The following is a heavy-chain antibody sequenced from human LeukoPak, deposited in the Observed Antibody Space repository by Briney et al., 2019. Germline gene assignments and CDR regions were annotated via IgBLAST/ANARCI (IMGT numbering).Heavy chain of an antibody. J-gene: IGHJ4*02. CDR2: IYSGGTT. CDR3: ARDAGYDSGWTSFEF. CDR1: GFNIDTAY. V-gene: IGHV3-53*01. Sequence: GGSLRLSCFVSGFNIDTAYMTWVRQAPGEGLEWFSLIYSGGTTYYADSVRGRFTISRDLSTNTIYLQMDTLRADDTAVYYCARDAGYDSGWTSFEFWGQGTLVTVSS. D-gene: IGHD5-12*01.